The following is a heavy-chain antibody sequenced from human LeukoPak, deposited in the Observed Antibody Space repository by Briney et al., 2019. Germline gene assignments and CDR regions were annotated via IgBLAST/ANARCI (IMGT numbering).Heavy chain of an antibody. J-gene: IGHJ4*02. CDR1: GFTFSDYA. Sequence: GKSLRLSCSASGFTFSDYAMHWVRQAPGKGLEWVAVTSCDESNKYYADSVKGRFTISRDNSKKTLYLQMNSLRDEDTAIYYCARVVVSSSSDYFDYWGQGTLVIVSS. CDR2: TSCDESNK. D-gene: IGHD6-6*01. CDR3: ARVVVSSSSDYFDY. V-gene: IGHV3-30*04.